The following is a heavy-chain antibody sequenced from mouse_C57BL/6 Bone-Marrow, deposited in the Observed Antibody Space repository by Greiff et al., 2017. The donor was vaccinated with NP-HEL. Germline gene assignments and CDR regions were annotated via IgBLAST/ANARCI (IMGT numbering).Heavy chain of an antibody. Sequence: EVQLQQSGPELVKPGASVKISCKASGYSFTGYYMNWVKQSPEKSLEWIGEINPSTGGTTYNQKFKAKATLTVEKSSSTAYMQLKSLTSEDSAVYYCAREAATVVDYWGQGTTLTVSS. D-gene: IGHD1-1*01. CDR2: INPSTGGT. J-gene: IGHJ2*01. CDR1: GYSFTGYY. CDR3: AREAATVVDY. V-gene: IGHV1-42*01.